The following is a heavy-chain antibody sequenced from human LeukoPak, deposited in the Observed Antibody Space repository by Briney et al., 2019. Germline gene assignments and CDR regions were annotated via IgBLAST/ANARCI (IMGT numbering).Heavy chain of an antibody. J-gene: IGHJ6*04. V-gene: IGHV3-23*01. D-gene: IGHD3-10*02. Sequence: GGSLRLSCAASGFTFSTYAMSWVRQAPGKGLEWVSGISGSGGSSYYADSVKGRFTTSRDNSNNTLYLQMNSLRAEDTAVYYCAELGITMIGGVWGKGTTVTISS. CDR1: GFTFSTYA. CDR3: AELGITMIGGV. CDR2: ISGSGGSS.